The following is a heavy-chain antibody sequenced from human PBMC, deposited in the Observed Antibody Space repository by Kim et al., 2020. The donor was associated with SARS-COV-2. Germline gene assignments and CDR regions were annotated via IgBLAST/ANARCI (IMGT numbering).Heavy chain of an antibody. CDR2: IYSGGST. J-gene: IGHJ4*02. V-gene: IGHV3-53*01. CDR3: ARGRVGYSGYVRGTNVKPAVDY. D-gene: IGHD5-12*01. CDR1: GFTVSSNY. Sequence: GGSLRLSCAASGFTVSSNYMSWVRQAPGKGLEWVSVIYSGGSTYYADSVKGRFTVSRDNSKNTLYLQMNSLRAEDTAVYYCARGRVGYSGYVRGTNVKPAVDYWGQGTLVTVSS.